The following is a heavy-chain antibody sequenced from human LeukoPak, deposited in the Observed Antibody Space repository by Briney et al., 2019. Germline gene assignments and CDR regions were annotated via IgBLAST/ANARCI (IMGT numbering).Heavy chain of an antibody. CDR1: GFTFNTYT. Sequence: PGGSLRLSCAASGFTFNTYTMSWVRQAPGKGLEWVSSISSSNSYIYYADSVKGRFTISRDNSRNTLYLQMNSLRAEDTAVYYCAKSGRDSSTDYFDYWGQGTLVTVSS. CDR2: ISSSNSYI. D-gene: IGHD2-2*01. CDR3: AKSGRDSSTDYFDY. J-gene: IGHJ4*02. V-gene: IGHV3-21*01.